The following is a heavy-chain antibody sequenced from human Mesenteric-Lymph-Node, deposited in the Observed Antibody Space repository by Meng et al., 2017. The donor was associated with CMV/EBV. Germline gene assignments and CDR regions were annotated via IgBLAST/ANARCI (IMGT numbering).Heavy chain of an antibody. J-gene: IGHJ6*02. CDR1: GFTFSSYW. CDR2: IKQDGSEK. V-gene: IGHV3-7*01. D-gene: IGHD5-18*01. CDR3: ARDGGYSYGWNYYGMDV. Sequence: GGSLRLSCAASGFTFSSYWMSWVRQAPGKGLEWVANIKQDGSEKYYVDSVKGRLTISRDNAKNSLYLQMNSLRAEDTAVYYCARDGGYSYGWNYYGMDVWGQGTTVTVSS.